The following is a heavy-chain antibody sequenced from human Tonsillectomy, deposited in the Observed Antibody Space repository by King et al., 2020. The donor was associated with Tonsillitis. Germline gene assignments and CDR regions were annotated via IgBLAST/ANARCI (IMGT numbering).Heavy chain of an antibody. CDR1: GFSLSNARMG. V-gene: IGHV2-26*04. CDR2: IFSNDEK. D-gene: IGHD3-22*01. CDR3: AWIIYYDSSGYYYDFDY. J-gene: IGHJ4*02. Sequence: VTLKESGPVLVKPTETLTLTCTVSGFSLSNARMGVSWIRQPPGKALEWLAHIFSNDEKSYSTSLKSRLTISKDTSKSQVVLTMTNMDPVDTATYYCAWIIYYDSSGYYYDFDYWGQGTLVTVSS.